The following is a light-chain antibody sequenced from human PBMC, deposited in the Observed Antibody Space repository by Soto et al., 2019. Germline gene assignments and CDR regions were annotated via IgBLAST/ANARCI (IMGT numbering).Light chain of an antibody. J-gene: IGKJ4*01. CDR2: AAS. Sequence: DMEMTQSPSSLSASVGDRVTITCRASQSISNYLNWYQHKPGKVPKLLIYAASSLQSGVPTRFSGSGSGTAFTLTITSLQPEDFATYYCPQCYGTPLTFGGGNKIEIK. CDR1: QSISNY. V-gene: IGKV1-39*01. CDR3: PQCYGTPLT.